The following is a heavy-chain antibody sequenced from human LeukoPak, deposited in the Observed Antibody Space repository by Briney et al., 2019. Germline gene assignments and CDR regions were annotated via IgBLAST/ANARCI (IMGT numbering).Heavy chain of an antibody. Sequence: GGSLRLSCAPSGDTFSSDWMHWVRQAPGRGMLWVSLIKNDGTSKNCADSVKGRFTMSRDSAKNRLDLEMKSLRAEDMAVYYCHPLGYTTNWGPGTLVTVSS. D-gene: IGHD5-12*01. CDR2: IKNDGTSK. J-gene: IGHJ4*02. CDR3: HPLGYTTN. V-gene: IGHV3-74*01. CDR1: GDTFSSDW.